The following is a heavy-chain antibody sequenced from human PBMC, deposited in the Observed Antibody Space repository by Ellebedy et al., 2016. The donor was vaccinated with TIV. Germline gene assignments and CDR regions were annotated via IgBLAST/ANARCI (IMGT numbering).Heavy chain of an antibody. J-gene: IGHJ4*02. V-gene: IGHV4-59*01. CDR2: IYYSGNT. D-gene: IGHD3-10*01. CDR3: ARLSPGDVLWFGEPGRPFDY. CDR1: GGSTSSYY. Sequence: MPSETLSLTFTVSGGSTSSYYWSWILQPPGKGLEWIGYIYYSGNTNYNPSLNSRVTISVDTSKNQFSLNLSSVTAADTAVYYCARLSPGDVLWFGEPGRPFDYWGQGTLVTVSS.